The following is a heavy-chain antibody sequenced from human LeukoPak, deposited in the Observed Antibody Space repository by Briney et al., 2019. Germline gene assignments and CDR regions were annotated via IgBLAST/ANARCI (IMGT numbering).Heavy chain of an antibody. CDR2: IYPGDSNI. D-gene: IGHD3-3*01. CDR3: APPEGLFGNYFDY. CDR1: GYTFTSYW. V-gene: IGHV5-51*01. Sequence: GESLKISCKGSGYTFTSYWIGWVRQMPGKGLEWMGIIYPGDSNIRYSPSFEGQVTISADKSISTAYLQWSSLKASDTAMYYCAPPEGLFGNYFDYWGQGTLVTVSS. J-gene: IGHJ4*02.